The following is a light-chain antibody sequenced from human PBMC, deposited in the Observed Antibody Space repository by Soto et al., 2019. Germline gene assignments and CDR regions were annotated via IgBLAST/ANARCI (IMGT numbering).Light chain of an antibody. CDR2: EVN. Sequence: QSALTQPPSASGSPGQSVAISCTGTSSDVGGYNYVSWYQQHPGKAPKLMIYEVNKRPSGVPDRFSGSKSGNTASLTVYGLTAEDEADYYCSSYAGSSNVFGTGTKVTV. V-gene: IGLV2-8*01. CDR1: SSDVGGYNY. CDR3: SSYAGSSNV. J-gene: IGLJ1*01.